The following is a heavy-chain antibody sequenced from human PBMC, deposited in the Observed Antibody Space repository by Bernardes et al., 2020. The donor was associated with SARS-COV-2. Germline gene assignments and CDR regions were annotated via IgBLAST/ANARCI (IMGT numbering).Heavy chain of an antibody. V-gene: IGHV4-59*01. CDR3: ARGPTQYFGSGPGGLIAQ. CDR1: GDSIRNAH. Sequence: SETLSLTCTVSGDSIRNAHWSWIRQSPGPGLEWIGYIFNTGRTNYNPSLRGRVTISVDTSQNQFSLRLNSVTPADTAVYYCARGPTQYFGSGPGGLIAQWGQGALVTVSS. J-gene: IGHJ1*01. CDR2: IFNTGRT. D-gene: IGHD6-19*01.